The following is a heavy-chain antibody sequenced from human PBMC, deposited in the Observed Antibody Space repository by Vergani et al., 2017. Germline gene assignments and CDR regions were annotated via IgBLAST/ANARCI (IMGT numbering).Heavy chain of an antibody. CDR1: GFTFSSYW. V-gene: IGHV3-7*03. CDR3: AGAPTIFGVVSYFDY. D-gene: IGHD3-3*01. CDR2: IKHDGSEK. J-gene: IGHJ4*02. Sequence: EVQLVESGGGLVQPGGSLRLSCAASGFTFSSYWMSWVRQAPGKGLEWVANIKHDGSEKYYVDSVKGRFTISRDNAKNSLYLQMNSLRAEDTAVYYCAGAPTIFGVVSYFDYWGQGTLVTVSS.